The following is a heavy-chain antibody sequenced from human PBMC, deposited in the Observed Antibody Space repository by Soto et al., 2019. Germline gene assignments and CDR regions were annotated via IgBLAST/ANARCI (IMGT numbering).Heavy chain of an antibody. CDR1: GFTFSSYA. Sequence: GGSLRLSCAASGFTFSSYAMSWVRQAPGKGLEWVSAISGSGGSTYYADSVKGRFTISRDNSKNTLYLQMNSLRAEDTAVYYYAKVSSSPRLTRPLRYYMDVWGKGTTVTVS. D-gene: IGHD6-6*01. CDR3: AKVSSSPRLTRPLRYYMDV. CDR2: ISGSGGST. V-gene: IGHV3-23*01. J-gene: IGHJ6*03.